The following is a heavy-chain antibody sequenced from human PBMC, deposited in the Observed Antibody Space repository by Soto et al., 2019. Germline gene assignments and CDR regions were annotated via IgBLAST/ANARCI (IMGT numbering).Heavy chain of an antibody. J-gene: IGHJ6*02. V-gene: IGHV4-34*01. CDR1: GGSFSGYY. CDR2: INHSGST. CDR3: ARDDVVVQAANEHYYYYYGMDV. D-gene: IGHD2-2*01. Sequence: SETLSLTCAVYGGSFSGYYWSWIRQPPGKGLEWIGEINHSGSTNYNPSLKSRVTISVDTSKNQFSLKLSSVTAADTAVYYCARDDVVVQAANEHYYYYYGMDVWGQGTTVTVSS.